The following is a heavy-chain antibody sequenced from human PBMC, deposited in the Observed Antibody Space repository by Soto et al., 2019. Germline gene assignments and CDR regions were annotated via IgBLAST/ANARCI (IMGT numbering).Heavy chain of an antibody. Sequence: SETLSLTCTVSGGSISSYYWSWIRQPPGKGLEWIGYIYYSGSTNYNPSLKSRVTISVDTSKNQFSLKLSSVTAADTAVYYCARDRWGYSSGWYPWGQGTLVTVSS. CDR1: GGSISSYY. CDR3: ARDRWGYSSGWYP. CDR2: IYYSGST. V-gene: IGHV4-59*01. J-gene: IGHJ5*02. D-gene: IGHD6-19*01.